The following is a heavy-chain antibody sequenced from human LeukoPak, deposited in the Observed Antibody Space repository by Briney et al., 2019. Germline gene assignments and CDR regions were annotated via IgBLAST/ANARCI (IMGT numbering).Heavy chain of an antibody. CDR3: ASTGYYSLYYFDY. D-gene: IGHD3-22*01. CDR1: GGTFSSYA. J-gene: IGHJ4*02. V-gene: IGHV1-69*13. Sequence: SVKVSCKASGGTFSSYAISWVRQAPGQGLEWMGGIIPIFGTANYAHEFQGRVTITADESTSTAYMELSSLRSEDTAVYYCASTGYYSLYYFDYWGQGTLVTVSS. CDR2: IIPIFGTA.